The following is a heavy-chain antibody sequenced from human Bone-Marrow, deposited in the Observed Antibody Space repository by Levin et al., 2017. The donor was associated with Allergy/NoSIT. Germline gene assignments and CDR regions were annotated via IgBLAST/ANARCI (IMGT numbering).Heavy chain of an antibody. D-gene: IGHD3-3*01. J-gene: IGHJ2*01. CDR3: ARPYYDVLSGYFHWYFDL. CDR2: IYYSGRT. Sequence: GSLRLSCNVSGASMNNYYWSWIRQAPGKGLEWIGYIYYSGRTKYNPSLESRVTISLDTSKNQFSLELTSVTAADTAAYYCARPYYDVLSGYFHWYFDLWGRGSQVTVSS. V-gene: IGHV4-59*01. CDR1: GASMNNYY.